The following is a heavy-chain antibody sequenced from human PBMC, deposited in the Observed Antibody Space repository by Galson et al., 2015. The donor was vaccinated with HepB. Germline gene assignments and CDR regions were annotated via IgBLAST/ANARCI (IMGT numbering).Heavy chain of an antibody. Sequence: SLRLSCAASGFTFDDYAMHWVRQAPGKGLEWVSGISWNSGSIGYADSVKGRFTISRDNAKNSLYLQMNSLRAEDTALYYCAKDSGRYGGNSHWGQGTLVTVSS. V-gene: IGHV3-9*01. CDR1: GFTFDDYA. CDR2: ISWNSGSI. CDR3: AKDSGRYGGNSH. J-gene: IGHJ4*02. D-gene: IGHD4-23*01.